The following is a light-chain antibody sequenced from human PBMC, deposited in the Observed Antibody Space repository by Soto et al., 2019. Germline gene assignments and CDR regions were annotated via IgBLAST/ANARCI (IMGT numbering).Light chain of an antibody. CDR3: QQYGSSPPLT. CDR1: QSVSSSY. CDR2: GAS. J-gene: IGKJ4*01. V-gene: IGKV3-20*01. Sequence: EIVLTQSPGTLSLSPGERATLSCRASQSVSSSYLAWYQQKPGQAPRLLIYGASSRATGIPDRFSGSGSGTDFTLTISRLEPEDFAVYYGQQYGSSPPLTFGGGTKVDI.